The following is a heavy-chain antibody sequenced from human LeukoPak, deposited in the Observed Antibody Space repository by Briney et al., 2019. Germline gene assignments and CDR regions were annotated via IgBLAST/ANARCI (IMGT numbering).Heavy chain of an antibody. CDR2: IYYSGST. Sequence: SETLSLTCTVSGGSISSYYWSWIRQPPGKGLEWIGYIYYSGSTNYNPSLKSRVTISVDTSKNQFSLKLSSVIAADTAVYYCASHRKYSGSCCPPDYWGQGTLVTVSS. V-gene: IGHV4-59*01. CDR1: GGSISSYY. CDR3: ASHRKYSGSCCPPDY. J-gene: IGHJ4*02. D-gene: IGHD1-26*01.